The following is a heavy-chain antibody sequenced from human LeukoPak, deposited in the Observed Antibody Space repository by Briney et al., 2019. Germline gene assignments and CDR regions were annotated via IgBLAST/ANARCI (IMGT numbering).Heavy chain of an antibody. D-gene: IGHD6-13*01. CDR2: ISWNSGSI. CDR1: GFTFDDYA. CDR3: AKGIAAAGTNPFDY. Sequence: GRSLRLSCAASGFTFDDYAMHWVRQAPGKGLEWVSGISWNSGSIGYADSVKGRFTISRDNAKNSLYLQMNSLRAEDTALYYCAKGIAAAGTNPFDYWGQGTLVTVSS. J-gene: IGHJ4*02. V-gene: IGHV3-9*01.